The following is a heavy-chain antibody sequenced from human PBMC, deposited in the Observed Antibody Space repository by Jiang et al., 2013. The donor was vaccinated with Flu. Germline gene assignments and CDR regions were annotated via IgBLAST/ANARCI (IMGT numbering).Heavy chain of an antibody. V-gene: IGHV2-70*11. J-gene: IGHJ4*02. CDR1: GFSLSTSGMC. CDR2: IDWDDDK. CDR3: ARILRNALYYYDSSGYYFDY. Sequence: KPTQTLTLTCTFSGFSLSTSGMCVSWIRQPPGKALEWLARIDWDDDKYYSTSLKTRLTISKDTSKNQVVLTMTNMDPVDTATYYCARILRNALYYYDSSGYYFDYWGQGNPGHRLL. D-gene: IGHD3-22*01.